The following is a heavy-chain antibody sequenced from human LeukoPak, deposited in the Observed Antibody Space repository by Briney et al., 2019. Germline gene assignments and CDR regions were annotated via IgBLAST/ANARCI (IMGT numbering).Heavy chain of an antibody. Sequence: GGSLRLSCAASGFTFSTYGMHWVRQAPGQGLEWVAVIPPGGSPKYYADSVKGRFTISRDNSKNTLYLQMNSLRAEDTAVYYCAREVAAGLDYYYGMDVWGKGTTVTVSS. J-gene: IGHJ6*04. D-gene: IGHD6-13*01. V-gene: IGHV3-30*03. CDR2: IPPGGSPK. CDR1: GFTFSTYG. CDR3: AREVAAGLDYYYGMDV.